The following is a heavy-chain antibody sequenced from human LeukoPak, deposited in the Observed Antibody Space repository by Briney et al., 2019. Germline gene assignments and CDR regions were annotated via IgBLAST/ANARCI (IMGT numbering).Heavy chain of an antibody. D-gene: IGHD3-22*01. CDR2: IWYDGSNK. CDR1: GFTFSSYG. CDR3: ARDMGYDSSGSFDY. Sequence: PGWSLRLSCAASGFTFSSYGMPWVRQAPGKGLEWVAVIWYDGSNKYYADSVKGRFTISRDNSKNTLYLQMNSLRAEDTAVYYCARDMGYDSSGSFDYWGQGTLVTVSS. J-gene: IGHJ4*02. V-gene: IGHV3-33*01.